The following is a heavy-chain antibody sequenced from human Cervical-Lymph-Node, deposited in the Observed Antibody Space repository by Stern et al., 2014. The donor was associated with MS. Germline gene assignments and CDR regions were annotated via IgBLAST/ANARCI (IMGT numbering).Heavy chain of an antibody. D-gene: IGHD1-26*01. CDR1: GYIFTSDD. CDR2: INPDSGDP. V-gene: IGHV1-8*01. J-gene: IGHJ5*02. Sequence: QVQLVQSGAEVKKPGASVKVSCKASGYIFTSDDINWVRQASGQGLECMAWINPDSGDPGYAQKFQGRVTLTRDTSINTAYMEMTSLPSDDTAIYYCTKAWESWGQGTLITVSS. CDR3: TKAWES.